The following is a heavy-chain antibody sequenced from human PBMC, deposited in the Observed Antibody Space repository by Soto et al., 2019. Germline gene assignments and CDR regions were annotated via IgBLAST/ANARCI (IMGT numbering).Heavy chain of an antibody. CDR3: ARTYDGSGPNSGGYGFDI. D-gene: IGHD3-22*01. Sequence: QVQLQESGPGLVKPSETLSLSCSVSGGSISSYYWSWIRQPPGKGLEWIAYIYYSGSTSYNPSLESRVSISLDTSKHQFSLKLSSVTAADTAVYYCARTYDGSGPNSGGYGFDIWGQGTMVTVSS. CDR1: GGSISSYY. V-gene: IGHV4-59*01. CDR2: IYYSGST. J-gene: IGHJ3*02.